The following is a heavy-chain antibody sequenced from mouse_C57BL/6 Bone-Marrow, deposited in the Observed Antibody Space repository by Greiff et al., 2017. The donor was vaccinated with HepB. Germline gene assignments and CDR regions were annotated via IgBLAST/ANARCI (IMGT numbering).Heavy chain of an antibody. CDR2: IRSKSSNYAT. J-gene: IGHJ4*01. CDR3: VMVDIYYGSLYAMDY. V-gene: IGHV10-3*01. Sequence: EVMLVESGGGLVQPKGSLKLSCAASGFTFNTYAMHWVRQAPGKGLEWVARIRSKSSNYATYYADSVKDRFTISRDDSQSMLYLQMNNLKTEDTAMYYCVMVDIYYGSLYAMDYWGQGTSVTVSS. CDR1: GFTFNTYA. D-gene: IGHD1-1*01.